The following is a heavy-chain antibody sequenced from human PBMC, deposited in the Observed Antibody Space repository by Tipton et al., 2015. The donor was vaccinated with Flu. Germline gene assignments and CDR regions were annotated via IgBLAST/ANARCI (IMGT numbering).Heavy chain of an antibody. V-gene: IGHV4-38-2*02. CDR2: IHYRGST. D-gene: IGHD3-10*01. J-gene: IGHJ4*02. CDR1: NYSLSSGYY. Sequence: TLSLTCSVSNYSLSSGYYWGWIRQPPGKGLEWIGSIHYRGSTFYNPSLESRVTISVDTSRHHFSLKVHSVTAADTAIYYCARSYIGFPHIYWGQGRLVTVSS. CDR3: ARSYIGFPHIY.